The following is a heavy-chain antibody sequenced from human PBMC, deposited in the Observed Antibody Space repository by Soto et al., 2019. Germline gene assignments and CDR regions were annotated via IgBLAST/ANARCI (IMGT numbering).Heavy chain of an antibody. V-gene: IGHV5-51*01. CDR2: IYSGDSDT. CDR3: DRNRGRNTMVRGVGYYYYGMDV. J-gene: IGHJ6*02. D-gene: IGHD3-10*01. Sequence: GESLKISCKGSGYSFTSYWIGWVRQMPGKGLEWMGIIYSGDSDTRYSPSFQGQVTISADKSISTAYLQWSSLKASDTAMYYCDRNRGRNTMVRGVGYYYYGMDVWGQGTTVTVSS. CDR1: GYSFTSYW.